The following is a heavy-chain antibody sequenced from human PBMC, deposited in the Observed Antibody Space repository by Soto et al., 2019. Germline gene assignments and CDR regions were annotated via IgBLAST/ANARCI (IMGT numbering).Heavy chain of an antibody. CDR1: GGTFSSYA. V-gene: IGHV1-69*13. J-gene: IGHJ6*02. CDR3: ARGDIVVVVAARFYYYGTDV. CDR2: IIPIFGTA. D-gene: IGHD2-15*01. Sequence: SVKVSCKASGGTFSSYAISWVRQAPGQGLEWMGGIIPIFGTANYAQKFQGRVTITADESTSTAYMELSSLRSEDTAVYYCARGDIVVVVAARFYYYGTDVWGQGTTVTVSS.